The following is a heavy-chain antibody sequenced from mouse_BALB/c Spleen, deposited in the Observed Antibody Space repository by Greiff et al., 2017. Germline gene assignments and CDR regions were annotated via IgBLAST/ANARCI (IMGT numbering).Heavy chain of an antibody. D-gene: IGHD2-1*01. V-gene: IGHV5-17*02. J-gene: IGHJ4*01. CDR1: GFTFSSFG. CDR2: ISSGSSTI. CDR3: ARYGNLYYAMDY. Sequence: EVKVVESGGGLVQPGGSRKLSCAASGFTFSSFGMHWVRQAPEKGLEWVAYISSGSSTIYYADTVKGRFTISRDNPKNTLFLQMTSLRSEDMAMYYCARYGNLYYAMDYWGQGTSVTVSS.